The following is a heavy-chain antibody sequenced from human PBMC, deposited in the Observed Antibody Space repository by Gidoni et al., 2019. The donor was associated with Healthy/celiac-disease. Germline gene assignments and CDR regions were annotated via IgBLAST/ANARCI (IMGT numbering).Heavy chain of an antibody. CDR1: GFTFSSYA. Sequence: EAQLLESGGGLVQAGGSLRLSCTASGFTFSSYAMIWARKAPGKGLEWISAIGGSDGSTYYADSLKGRFTISRNNSKNKLYLQMNGLRAEDTAVYYCAKLPEFQWELPIDYWGQGTLVTVSS. D-gene: IGHD1-26*01. V-gene: IGHV3-23*01. CDR3: AKLPEFQWELPIDY. CDR2: IGGSDGST. J-gene: IGHJ4*02.